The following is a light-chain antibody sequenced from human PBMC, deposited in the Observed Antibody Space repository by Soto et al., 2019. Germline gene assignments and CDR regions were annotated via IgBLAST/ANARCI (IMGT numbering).Light chain of an antibody. J-gene: IGKJ5*01. CDR2: DAS. V-gene: IGKV1-33*01. CDR3: QQYGSLPIT. Sequence: DIQMTQSPSSLSASIGDRVTISCQASQDIGNFLNWYQQKPGKAPYLLIYDASNLDTGVSSRFSGRGSGRQFSITITSLQPDDVATYFFQQYGSLPITFGQGTRLDIK. CDR1: QDIGNF.